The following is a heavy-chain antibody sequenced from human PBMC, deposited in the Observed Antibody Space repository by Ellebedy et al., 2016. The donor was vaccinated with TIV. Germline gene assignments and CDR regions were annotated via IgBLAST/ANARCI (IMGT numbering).Heavy chain of an antibody. CDR2: ISYDGGNK. Sequence: GGSLRLSCSASGFTFSSYVLHWVRQAPGKGLEWVAIISYDGGNKYSADSVKGRFTISRDNSNNTLHVQMNSLRPEDTAVYYCAKEAYDILTGSQMHGMDVWGQGTTVTVSS. CDR1: GFTFSSYV. V-gene: IGHV3-30-3*01. CDR3: AKEAYDILTGSQMHGMDV. J-gene: IGHJ6*02. D-gene: IGHD3-9*01.